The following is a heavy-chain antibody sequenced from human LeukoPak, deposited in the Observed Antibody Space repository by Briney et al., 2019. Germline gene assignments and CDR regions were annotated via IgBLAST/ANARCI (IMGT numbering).Heavy chain of an antibody. CDR2: INHSGST. CDR1: GGSFSGYY. Sequence: PSETLSLTCAVYGGSFSGYYWSWIRQPPGKGLEWIGEINHSGSTNYNPSLKSRVTISVDTSKNQFSLKLSSVTAADTAVYYCARETFGGVITHWGQGTLVTVSS. V-gene: IGHV4-34*01. D-gene: IGHD3-16*02. CDR3: ARETFGGVITH. J-gene: IGHJ4*02.